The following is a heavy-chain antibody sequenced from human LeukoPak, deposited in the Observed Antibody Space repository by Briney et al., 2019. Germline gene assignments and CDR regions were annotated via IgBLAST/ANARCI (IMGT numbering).Heavy chain of an antibody. CDR3: ARQYYDILTGYYIHFDY. V-gene: IGHV5-51*01. CDR1: GYTFTKYW. D-gene: IGHD3-9*01. CDR2: IWPGDSDT. Sequence: ESLKISCKGSGYTFTKYWIGWVRQVPGKGLEWMGIIWPGDSDTKYSPSFQGQVTISVDKSISTTYLQWSSLKASDTAIYYCARQYYDILTGYYIHFDYWGQGTLVTVSS. J-gene: IGHJ4*02.